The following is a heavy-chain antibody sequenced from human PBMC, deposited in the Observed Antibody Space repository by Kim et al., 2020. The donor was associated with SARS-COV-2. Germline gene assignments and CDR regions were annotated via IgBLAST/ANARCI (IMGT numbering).Heavy chain of an antibody. V-gene: IGHV4-39*01. CDR2: VYHSGST. Sequence: SETLSLTCTVSGGSISSSFNYWGWIRQPPGKGREWIASVYHSGSTYDSPSLKSRVTVSVDRSKNEFYLKVTSVTAADTAVYFCARLPRDSSCDVDSWGPGILVTDSS. D-gene: IGHD3-22*01. CDR1: GGSISSSFNY. J-gene: IGHJ4*02. CDR3: ARLPRDSSCDVDS.